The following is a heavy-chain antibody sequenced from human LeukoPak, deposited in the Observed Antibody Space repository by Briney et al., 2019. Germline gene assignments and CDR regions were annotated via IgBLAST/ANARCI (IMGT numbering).Heavy chain of an antibody. V-gene: IGHV4-34*01. J-gene: IGHJ1*01. CDR2: INHSGST. Sequence: PSETLSLTCAVYGGSFSGYYWSWIRQPPGKGLEWIGEINHSGSTNYNPSLKSRVTISVDTSKNQFSLKLSSVTAADTAVYYCARGYGSYYMLYFQHWGQGTLVTVSS. CDR1: GGSFSGYY. CDR3: ARGYGSYYMLYFQH. D-gene: IGHD1-26*01.